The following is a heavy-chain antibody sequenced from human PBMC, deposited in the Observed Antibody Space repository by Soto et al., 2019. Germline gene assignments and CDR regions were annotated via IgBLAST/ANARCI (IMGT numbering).Heavy chain of an antibody. V-gene: IGHV1-69*12. CDR1: GGTFSSYA. J-gene: IGHJ6*02. CDR2: IIPTFGTA. Sequence: QVQLVQSGAEVKKPGSSVKVSCKASGGTFSSYAISWVRQAPGQGLEWMGGIIPTFGTANYAQKFQGRVTITADESTSTAYMELSSLRSDDTAVYYCARTLIGGRKRYYGMDVWGQGTTVTVSS. D-gene: IGHD3-16*01. CDR3: ARTLIGGRKRYYGMDV.